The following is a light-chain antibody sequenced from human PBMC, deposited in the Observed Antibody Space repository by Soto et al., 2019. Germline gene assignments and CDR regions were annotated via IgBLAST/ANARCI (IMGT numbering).Light chain of an antibody. Sequence: EIVMTQSPATLSVSPGERATLSCRASQSVSNNLAWHQKKPGQAPSLLIYGASTRATGIPARFSGSGSGTEFTLTISSLQSEDFAFYYCQQYNNWWTFGQGTRVDIK. CDR1: QSVSNN. CDR2: GAS. CDR3: QQYNNWWT. V-gene: IGKV3-15*01. J-gene: IGKJ1*01.